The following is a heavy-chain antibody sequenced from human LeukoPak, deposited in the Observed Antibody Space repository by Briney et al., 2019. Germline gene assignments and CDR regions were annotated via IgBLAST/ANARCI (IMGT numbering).Heavy chain of an antibody. J-gene: IGHJ4*02. CDR1: GYSFTSYY. Sequence: ASVKVSCKASGYSFTSYYLHWVRQAPGQGLEWVGIINPSAGSTSYAQKLQGRVTMTSDTSTSTVYMELRSLRSDDTAVYYCARDRHCSSTSCYGGFGGYWGQGTLVTVSS. CDR3: ARDRHCSSTSCYGGFGGY. D-gene: IGHD2-2*01. CDR2: INPSAGST. V-gene: IGHV1-46*04.